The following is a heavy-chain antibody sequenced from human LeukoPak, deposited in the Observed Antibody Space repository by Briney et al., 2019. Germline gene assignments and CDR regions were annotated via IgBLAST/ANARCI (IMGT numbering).Heavy chain of an antibody. J-gene: IGHJ4*02. CDR3: ARDIATVVHQE. D-gene: IGHD2-2*01. Sequence: ASVKVSCKASGYTSTSYGISWVRQAPGQGLEWMGWISGYSGNTNYVQKFQGRVTMATDTSTSTVYMELRSLRSDDTAVYYCARDIATVVHQEWGQGTLVTVSS. V-gene: IGHV1-18*01. CDR1: GYTSTSYG. CDR2: ISGYSGNT.